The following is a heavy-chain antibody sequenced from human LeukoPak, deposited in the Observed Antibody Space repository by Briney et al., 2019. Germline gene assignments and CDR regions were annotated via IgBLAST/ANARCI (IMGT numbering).Heavy chain of an antibody. Sequence: KTSETLSLTCTVSGGSISSYYWSWIRQPPGKGLEWIGYIYYSGSTNYNPSLKSRVTISVDTSKNQFSLKLSSVTAADTAVYYCASLFQDLDTAMVPVDYWGQGTLVTVSS. D-gene: IGHD5-18*01. CDR1: GGSISSYY. J-gene: IGHJ4*02. CDR2: IYYSGST. CDR3: ASLFQDLDTAMVPVDY. V-gene: IGHV4-59*08.